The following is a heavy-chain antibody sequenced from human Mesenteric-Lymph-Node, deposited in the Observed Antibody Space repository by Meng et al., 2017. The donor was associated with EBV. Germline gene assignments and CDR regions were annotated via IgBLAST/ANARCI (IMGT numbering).Heavy chain of an antibody. CDR3: AALGSFASSIGP. CDR2: VNHAGTT. J-gene: IGHJ5*02. CDR1: GGSFSDYY. D-gene: IGHD3-16*01. Sequence: QVQRQQWGAGLLKPSGILSLTCAVYGGSFSDYYWTWIRQPPGKGLEWIGEVNHAGTTIYNPSLESRVTISVDTSKNQFSLKLTSVTAADTAVYFCAALGSFASSIGPWGQGTLVTVSS. V-gene: IGHV4-34*01.